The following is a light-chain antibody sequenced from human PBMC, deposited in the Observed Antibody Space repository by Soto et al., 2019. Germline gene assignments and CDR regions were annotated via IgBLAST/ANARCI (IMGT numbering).Light chain of an antibody. J-gene: IGLJ2*01. CDR2: DNN. Sequence: QSVLTQSPSVSAAPGQKVTISCSGSNSNIGNNYVSWYQQLPGTAPKLLIYDNNKQPSGIPDRFSGSKSGTSGTLDITGLQTGDEADYYCATWDGSLPGEVFGGGTKVTVL. CDR1: NSNIGNNY. CDR3: ATWDGSLPGEV. V-gene: IGLV1-51*01.